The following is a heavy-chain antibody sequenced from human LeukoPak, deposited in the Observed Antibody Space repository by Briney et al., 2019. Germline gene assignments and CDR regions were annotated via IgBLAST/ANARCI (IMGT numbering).Heavy chain of an antibody. CDR2: IYYSGST. V-gene: IGHV4-59*01. J-gene: IGHJ4*01. D-gene: IGHD3-16*01. CDR1: GVSLSSYY. Sequence: SETLSLTCTASGVSLSSYYLSWIRQPPGKGLEWIGYIYYSGSTIYNPVLKSRVTISADTSKMQFSLMMSSVTAVDTAVYDCARVLKLLGAGGYFDYGGHGTPATVSS. CDR3: ARVLKLLGAGGYFDY.